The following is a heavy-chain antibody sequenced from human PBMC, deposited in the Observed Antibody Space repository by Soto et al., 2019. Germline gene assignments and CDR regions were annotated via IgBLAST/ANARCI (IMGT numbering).Heavy chain of an antibody. V-gene: IGHV4-39*01. J-gene: IGHJ6*02. CDR3: APLSVSLSGPYGIHV. Sequence: SETLSLTCSVSGYSVTSSDYYWAWIRQPPGKGLEWIGSMFYSGLTYYNPSLKSRVTLSVDTSKNQFSVRLNSVTAADTAVYYCAPLSVSLSGPYGIHVWGQGTTVTAP. CDR1: GYSVTSSDYY. D-gene: IGHD2-15*01. CDR2: MFYSGLT.